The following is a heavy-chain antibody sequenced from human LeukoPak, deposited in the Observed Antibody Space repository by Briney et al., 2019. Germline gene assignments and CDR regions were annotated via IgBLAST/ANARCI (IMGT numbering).Heavy chain of an antibody. D-gene: IGHD3-10*01. CDR2: IYASGST. CDR1: GGSISSGSYY. V-gene: IGHV4-61*02. Sequence: SETLSLTCTVSGGSISSGSYYWSWIRQPAGKGLEWIGRIYASGSTNYNPSLKSRVTISVDTSRNQFSLKLSSVTAADTAVYYCAREWFGELGADWFEPWGQGALVTVSS. CDR3: AREWFGELGADWFEP. J-gene: IGHJ5*02.